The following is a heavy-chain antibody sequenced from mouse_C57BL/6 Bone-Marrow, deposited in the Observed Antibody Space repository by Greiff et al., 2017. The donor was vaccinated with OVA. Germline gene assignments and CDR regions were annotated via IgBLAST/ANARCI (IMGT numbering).Heavy chain of an antibody. V-gene: IGHV1-26*01. Sequence: EVQLQQSGPELVKPGASVKISCKASGYTFTDYYMNWVKQSHGKSLEWIGDINPNNGGTSYNQKFKGKATLTVDTSSSTAYMELRSLTSEDSAVYYCARGYYGSSYLYYFDYWGQGTTLTVSS. CDR2: INPNNGGT. J-gene: IGHJ2*01. CDR3: ARGYYGSSYLYYFDY. CDR1: GYTFTDYY. D-gene: IGHD1-1*01.